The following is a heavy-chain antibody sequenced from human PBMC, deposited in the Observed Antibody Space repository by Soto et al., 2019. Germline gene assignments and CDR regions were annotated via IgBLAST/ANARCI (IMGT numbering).Heavy chain of an antibody. V-gene: IGHV2-5*01. J-gene: IGHJ3*01. Sequence: SGPTLVNPTQTLTLTCTFSGFSLSTSGVGVGWIRQPPGKALEWLALIYWNDDKRYSPSLKSRLTITKDTSKNQVVLTMTNMDPVDTATYYCAHSPLMSSGWSNTTVNDAFDLWGQGTMVTVSS. CDR2: IYWNDDK. CDR1: GFSLSTSGVG. CDR3: AHSPLMSSGWSNTTVNDAFDL. D-gene: IGHD6-19*01.